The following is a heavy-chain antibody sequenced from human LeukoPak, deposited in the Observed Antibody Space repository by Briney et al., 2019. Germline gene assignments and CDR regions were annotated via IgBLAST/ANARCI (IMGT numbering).Heavy chain of an antibody. CDR2: IRSSSSTI. D-gene: IGHD3-16*01. J-gene: IGHJ4*02. V-gene: IGHV3-48*04. Sequence: GGSLRLSCAASGFTFSSYSMNWVRQAPGKGLEWVSYIRSSSSTIYYADSVKGRFTISRDNAKNSLYLQMNSLRAEDTAVYYCARVGGEWYPIDYWGQGTLVTVSS. CDR3: ARVGGEWYPIDY. CDR1: GFTFSSYS.